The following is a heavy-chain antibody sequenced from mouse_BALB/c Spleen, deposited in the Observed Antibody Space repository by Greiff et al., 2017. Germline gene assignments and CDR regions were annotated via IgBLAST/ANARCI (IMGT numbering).Heavy chain of an antibody. V-gene: IGHV2-9*02. J-gene: IGHJ2*01. CDR2: IWAGGST. D-gene: IGHD2-2*01. Sequence: VHLVESGPGLVAPSQSLSITCTVSGFSLTSYGVHWVRQPPGKGLEWLGVIWAGGSTNYNSALMSRLSISKDNSKSQVFLKMNSLQTDDTAMYYCARSPYGYDGYFDYWGQGTTLTVSS. CDR1: GFSLTSYG. CDR3: ARSPYGYDGYFDY.